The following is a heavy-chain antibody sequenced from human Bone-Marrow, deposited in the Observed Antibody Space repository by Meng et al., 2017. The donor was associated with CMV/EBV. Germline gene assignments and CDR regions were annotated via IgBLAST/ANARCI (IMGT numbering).Heavy chain of an antibody. CDR2: INPKSGGT. V-gene: IGHV1-2*02. Sequence: ASVKVSCKASGYTFTGYYMHWVRQAPGQGLEWMGWINPKSGGTNYAQKFQGRVTMTRDTSISTAYMELSRLRSDDTAVYYCARGLYYGSGSYYNPNFDYWGQGTRVTGSS. D-gene: IGHD3-10*01. CDR1: GYTFTGYY. J-gene: IGHJ4*02. CDR3: ARGLYYGSGSYYNPNFDY.